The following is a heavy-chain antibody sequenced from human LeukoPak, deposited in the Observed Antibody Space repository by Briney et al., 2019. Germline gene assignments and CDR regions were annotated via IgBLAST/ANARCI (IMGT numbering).Heavy chain of an antibody. D-gene: IGHD4-23*01. CDR1: GYSISSGYY. Sequence: SETLSLTCTVSGYSISSGYYWGWVRQPPGKGLEWIGSIYHSGSTYYNPSLKSRVTISVDTSKNQFSLKLSSVTAADTAVYYCARAPVTRDAFDIWGQGTMVTVSS. CDR2: IYHSGST. V-gene: IGHV4-38-2*02. CDR3: ARAPVTRDAFDI. J-gene: IGHJ3*02.